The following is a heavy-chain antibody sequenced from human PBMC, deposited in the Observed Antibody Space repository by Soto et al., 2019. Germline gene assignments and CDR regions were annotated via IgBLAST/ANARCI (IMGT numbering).Heavy chain of an antibody. J-gene: IGHJ4*02. Sequence: GGSLRLSCAASGFTFSSYGMHWVRQAPGKGLEWVVVMWSEGGNKYYADSVKGRFTISRDNSKNTLYLQMNSLRVEDTAMYYCARDPPDDSSGYYSLDYWGQGTLVTVSS. D-gene: IGHD3-22*01. CDR1: GFTFSSYG. CDR3: ARDPPDDSSGYYSLDY. V-gene: IGHV3-33*01. CDR2: MWSEGGNK.